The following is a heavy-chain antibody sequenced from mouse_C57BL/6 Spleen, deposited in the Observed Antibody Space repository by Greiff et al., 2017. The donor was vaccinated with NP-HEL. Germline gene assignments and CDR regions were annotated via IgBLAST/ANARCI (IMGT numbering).Heavy chain of an antibody. J-gene: IGHJ3*01. Sequence: EVHLVESGEGLVKPGGSLKLSCAASGFTFSSYAMSWVRQTPEKRLEWVAYISSGGDYIYYADTVKGRFTISRDNARNTLYLQMSSLKSEDTAMYYCTRDPDYYGSSPAWFAYWGQGTLVTVSA. CDR2: ISSGGDYI. CDR3: TRDPDYYGSSPAWFAY. D-gene: IGHD1-1*01. V-gene: IGHV5-9-1*02. CDR1: GFTFSSYA.